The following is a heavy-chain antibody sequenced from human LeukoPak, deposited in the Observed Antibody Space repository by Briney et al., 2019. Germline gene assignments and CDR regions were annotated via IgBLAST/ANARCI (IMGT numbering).Heavy chain of an antibody. Sequence: GGSLRLSCAASGFTFNNYVMSWVRQAPGKGLEWVSGIDYSGGATNYADSVQGRFTVSRDNSKNTLYLQMNNLRAEDTAVYYCAKVGGPYEYYFDYWGQGALVTVSS. V-gene: IGHV3-23*01. CDR2: IDYSGGAT. J-gene: IGHJ4*02. CDR3: AKVGGPYEYYFDY. CDR1: GFTFNNYV. D-gene: IGHD3-10*01.